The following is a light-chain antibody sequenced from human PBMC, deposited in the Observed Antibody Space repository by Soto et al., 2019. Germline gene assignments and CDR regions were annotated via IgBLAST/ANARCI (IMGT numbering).Light chain of an antibody. CDR3: QQYGRSPPFT. J-gene: IGKJ3*01. CDR1: QSVSSTY. Sequence: EIVLTQSPGTLSLSPGERATLSCRASQSVSSTYIAWYQQNPGQAPRLLIYGASSRATGIPDRFSGSGSGTDFTLTISRLEPEDFAVYFCQQYGRSPPFTFGPGTKVDIK. V-gene: IGKV3-20*01. CDR2: GAS.